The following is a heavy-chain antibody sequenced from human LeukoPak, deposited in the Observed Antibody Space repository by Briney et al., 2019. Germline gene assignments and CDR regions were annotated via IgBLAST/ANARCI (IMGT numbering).Heavy chain of an antibody. D-gene: IGHD6-19*01. Sequence: GASVKVSCKASGYTFTGYYMHWVRQAPGQGLEWMGWINPNSGGTNYAQKFQGRVTMTRDTSISTAYMELSRLRSDDTAVYYCAPLLRRSGWYGGFDYWGQGTLVTVSS. J-gene: IGHJ4*02. CDR1: GYTFTGYY. CDR3: APLLRRSGWYGGFDY. CDR2: INPNSGGT. V-gene: IGHV1-2*02.